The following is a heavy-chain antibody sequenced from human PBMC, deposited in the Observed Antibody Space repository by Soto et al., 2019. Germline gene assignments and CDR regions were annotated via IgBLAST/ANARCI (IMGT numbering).Heavy chain of an antibody. D-gene: IGHD6-19*01. CDR3: ATEASAVLALDY. J-gene: IGHJ4*02. V-gene: IGHV1-2*02. Sequence: ASVKVSCKASGYTFSGFYMHWVRQAPGQGLEWIGWFNPNSGDTVYAEKFQGRVTLTRDTSISTAYMELSSLRSDDTALYYCATEASAVLALDYWGQGTLVTVYS. CDR2: FNPNSGDT. CDR1: GYTFSGFY.